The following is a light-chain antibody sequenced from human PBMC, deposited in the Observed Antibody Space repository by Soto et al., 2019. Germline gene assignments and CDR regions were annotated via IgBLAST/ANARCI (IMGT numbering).Light chain of an antibody. Sequence: QTVVTPSSSASASLGSSVKLTCTLNSGHSSYIIAWHQQQPGKAPRYLMKVESSGSYKKGSGVPDRFSGSSSGADRYLTISNLQSEDEADYYCETWDTNTRVFGGGTKLTVL. CDR3: ETWDTNTRV. CDR2: VESSGSY. J-gene: IGLJ2*01. CDR1: SGHSSYI. V-gene: IGLV4-60*03.